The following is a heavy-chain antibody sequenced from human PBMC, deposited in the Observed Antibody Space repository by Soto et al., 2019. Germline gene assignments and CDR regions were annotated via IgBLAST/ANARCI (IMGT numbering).Heavy chain of an antibody. CDR3: ARVYGSGSYYNGAVDY. V-gene: IGHV1-69*01. CDR2: IIPIFGTA. Sequence: QVQLVQSGADVKKPGSSVKVSCKASGGTFSSYAISWVRQAPGQGLEWMGGIIPIFGTANYAQKFQGRVTITADESTSTAYMELSSLRSEDRGVYYCARVYGSGSYYNGAVDYWGQGTLVTVSS. J-gene: IGHJ4*02. D-gene: IGHD3-10*01. CDR1: GGTFSSYA.